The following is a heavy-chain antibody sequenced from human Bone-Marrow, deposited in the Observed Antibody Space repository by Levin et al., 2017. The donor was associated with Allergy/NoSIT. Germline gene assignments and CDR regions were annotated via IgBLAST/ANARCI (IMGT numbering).Heavy chain of an antibody. Sequence: PSETLSLICSVSNGVSFNNYYWTWIRQSPEKGLEWIGDVYNSGTTNYSPSLKSRVIISSDSSRNQISLKLHSVTAADSAVYFCARGGFTYEGRDYHYGLDVWGPGTRVTVSS. V-gene: IGHV4-59*01. J-gene: IGHJ6*02. D-gene: IGHD3-16*01. CDR1: NGVSFNNYY. CDR2: VYNSGTT. CDR3: ARGGFTYEGRDYHYGLDV.